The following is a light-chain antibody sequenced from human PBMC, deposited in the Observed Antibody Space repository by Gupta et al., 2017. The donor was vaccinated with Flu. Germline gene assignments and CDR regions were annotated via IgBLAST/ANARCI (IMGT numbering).Light chain of an antibody. Sequence: QTVVTQEPSFSVSPGGTVTLTCGLTSGSVSVRYYPSWYQQTPGQAPRTLIYDTSSRCSGVPGRFSGSILGNKAALTITGAQADDESDYYCVLYMGRGIWVFGGGTRLTVL. CDR1: SGSVSVRYY. CDR3: VLYMGRGIWV. J-gene: IGLJ3*02. V-gene: IGLV8-61*01. CDR2: DTS.